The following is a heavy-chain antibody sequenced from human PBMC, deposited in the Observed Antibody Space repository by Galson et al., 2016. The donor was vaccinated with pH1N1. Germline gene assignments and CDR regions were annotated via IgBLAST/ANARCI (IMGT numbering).Heavy chain of an antibody. Sequence: QSGAEVKKPGDSLRISCKGSGYSFTAFWIAWVRQTPGKGLEWMGIIYPGDSDTRYSPSFQGQVTISVDKSITTAYLQWSSLKASDTASYHCALSPIGTRRNWFAPWGQGTRVIVSS. J-gene: IGHJ5*02. V-gene: IGHV5-51*06. CDR2: IYPGDSDT. CDR3: ALSPIGTRRNWFAP. D-gene: IGHD3-10*01. CDR1: GYSFTAFW.